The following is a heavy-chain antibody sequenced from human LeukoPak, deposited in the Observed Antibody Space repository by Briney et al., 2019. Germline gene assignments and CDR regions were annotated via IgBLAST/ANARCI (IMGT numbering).Heavy chain of an antibody. Sequence: PSETLSLTCTVSSYSISRGYYWGWIRQSPGKGLEWIGNIHHGGSTSYNPSLKSRVTISLDMSKNQFSLKLNSVTAADTAMYYCVREGPVRFLEQIDYWGQGTLVTVSS. V-gene: IGHV4-38-2*02. D-gene: IGHD3-3*01. CDR3: VREGPVRFLEQIDY. CDR2: IHHGGST. J-gene: IGHJ4*02. CDR1: SYSISRGYY.